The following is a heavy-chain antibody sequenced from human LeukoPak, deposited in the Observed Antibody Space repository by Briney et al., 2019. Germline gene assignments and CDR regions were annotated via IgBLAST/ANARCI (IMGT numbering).Heavy chain of an antibody. CDR3: VPRKEWSCYMDV. V-gene: IGHV3-7*03. CDR1: GFSFGNYW. J-gene: IGHJ6*03. Sequence: PGGSLRLSCEASGFSFGNYWMSWVRQAPGRGREWVSNIKQDGGETLYVDSVKGRFTISRDNSKHTLYLQMNSLRAEDTAVYYCVPRKEWSCYMDVWGKGTTVTVSS. CDR2: IKQDGGET. D-gene: IGHD3-3*01.